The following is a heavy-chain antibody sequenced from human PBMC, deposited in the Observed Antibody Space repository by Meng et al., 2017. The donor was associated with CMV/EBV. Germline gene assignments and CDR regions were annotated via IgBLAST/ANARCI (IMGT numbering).Heavy chain of an antibody. Sequence: GGSLRLSCAASGFTFSSHAMHWVRQAPGKGLEWVAVISYDGSNKYYADSVKGRFTISRDNSKNTLYLQMNSLRAEDTAVYYCAKSERGFDYWGQGTLVTVSS. J-gene: IGHJ4*02. CDR3: AKSERGFDY. V-gene: IGHV3-30*04. CDR2: ISYDGSNK. CDR1: GFTFSSHA.